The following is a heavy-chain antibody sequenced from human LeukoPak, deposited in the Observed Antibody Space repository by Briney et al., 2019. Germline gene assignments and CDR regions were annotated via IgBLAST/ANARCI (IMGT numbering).Heavy chain of an antibody. J-gene: IGHJ4*02. CDR1: GFTFSDYY. CDR2: ISSSSSYT. V-gene: IGHV3-11*06. D-gene: IGHD2-15*01. Sequence: KPGGSLRLSCAASGFTFSDYYMSWIRQAPGKGLEWVSYISSSSSYTNYADSVKGRFTISRDNAKNSLYLQMNSLRAEDTAVYYCARDFQDIVVVVAAHAFDYWGQGTLVTVSS. CDR3: ARDFQDIVVVVAAHAFDY.